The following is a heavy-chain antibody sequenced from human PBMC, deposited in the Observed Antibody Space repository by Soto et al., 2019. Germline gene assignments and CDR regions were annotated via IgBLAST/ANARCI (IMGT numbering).Heavy chain of an antibody. V-gene: IGHV1-18*01. CDR3: ARDGPYNWNYGWFDP. CDR2: ISAYNGNT. J-gene: IGHJ5*02. CDR1: GYTFTSYG. D-gene: IGHD1-7*01. Sequence: ASVKVSCKASGYTFTSYGISWVRQAPGQGLEWMGWISAYNGNTNYAQKLQGRVTMTTDTSTSTAYMELRSLRSDDTAVYYCARDGPYNWNYGWFDPWGQGTLVTVSS.